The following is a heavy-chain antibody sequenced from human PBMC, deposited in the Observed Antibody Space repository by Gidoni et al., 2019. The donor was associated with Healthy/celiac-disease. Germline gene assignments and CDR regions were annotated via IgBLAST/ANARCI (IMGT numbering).Heavy chain of an antibody. CDR3: ARETAGPFDY. CDR2: IDYSGST. V-gene: IGHV4-39*07. J-gene: IGHJ4*02. D-gene: IGHD6-13*01. Sequence: QLQLQESGPGLVKPSETLSLTCTVSGGSISSSSYYCGWIRQPPGKGLEWIGSIDYSGSTYYNPSLKSRVTISVDTSKNQFSLKLSSVTAADTAVYYCARETAGPFDYWGQGTLVTVSS. CDR1: GGSISSSSYY.